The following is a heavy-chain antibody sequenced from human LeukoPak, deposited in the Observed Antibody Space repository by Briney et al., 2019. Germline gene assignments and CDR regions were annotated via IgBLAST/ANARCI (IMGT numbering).Heavy chain of an antibody. CDR1: GYTFTGYY. D-gene: IGHD2-15*01. V-gene: IGHV1-2*02. CDR3: ARDFHNRRWYDGPGHYFDF. CDR2: SSPNSGGT. Sequence: ASVKVSCKASGYTFTGYYIHWVRQAPGQGLEWMGWSSPNSGGTNYAQKFQGRVTMTRDTSISTAYMEVTRLRSDDTAVYFCARDFHNRRWYDGPGHYFDFWGQGTLVTVSS. J-gene: IGHJ4*02.